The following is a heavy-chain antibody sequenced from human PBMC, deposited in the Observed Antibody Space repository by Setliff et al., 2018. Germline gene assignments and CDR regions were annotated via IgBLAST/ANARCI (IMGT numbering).Heavy chain of an antibody. D-gene: IGHD1-1*01. CDR2: IGSSTSTI. Sequence: GGSLRLSCAASGFTFSGYNMNWVRQAPGKGLEWVSYIGSSTSTIYYADSVKGRFTISRDNAKNSLYLQMSSLRAEDTAMYYCARGHTIGALLRHFDCWGQGTLVTVSS. CDR1: GFTFSGYN. J-gene: IGHJ4*02. V-gene: IGHV3-48*01. CDR3: ARGHTIGALLRHFDC.